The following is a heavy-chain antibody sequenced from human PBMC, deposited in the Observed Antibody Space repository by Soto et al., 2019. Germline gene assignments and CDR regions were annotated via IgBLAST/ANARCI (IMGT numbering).Heavy chain of an antibody. CDR3: AKGSFAIFGVAGYDFDN. J-gene: IGHJ4*02. CDR1: GFTFTSYV. CDR2: IGGSGGPT. V-gene: IGHV3-23*01. D-gene: IGHD3-3*01. Sequence: EVQLLESGGGLLRPGGSLRLSCAASGFTFTSYVMNLVRQAPGKGLEWVSGIGGSGGPTYYTDSVNGRFTISRDNAKNALSLQINRVRVAATAVYYSAKGSFAIFGVAGYDFDNSGQGTMVTVSS.